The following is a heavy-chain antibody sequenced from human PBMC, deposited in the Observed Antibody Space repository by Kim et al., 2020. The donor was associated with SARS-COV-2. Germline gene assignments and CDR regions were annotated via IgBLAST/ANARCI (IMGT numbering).Heavy chain of an antibody. J-gene: IGHJ6*02. CDR3: ARELRECGGDCYLVDYYYGMEV. V-gene: IGHV1-46*01. CDR1: GYTFTSYY. D-gene: IGHD2-21*01. CDR2: INPSGGST. Sequence: ASVKVSCKASGYTFTSYYMHWVRQAPGQGLEWMGIINPSGGSTSYAQKFQGRVTRTRDTSTSTVYMELSSLRSEDTAVYYCARELRECGGDCYLVDYYYGMEVWGQGTTLAASS.